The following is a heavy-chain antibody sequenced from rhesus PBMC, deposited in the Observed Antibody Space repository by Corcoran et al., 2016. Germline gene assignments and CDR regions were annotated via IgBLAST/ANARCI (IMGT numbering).Heavy chain of an antibody. J-gene: IGHJ5-2*02. CDR1: GFPFSSYG. V-gene: IGHV3S5*01. D-gene: IGHD4-23*01. CDR2: INSGGGNT. CDR3: AKDGSNYGPALDV. Sequence: EAQLVETGGGLVQPGGSLRLSCAASGFPFSSYGMQWVRQAPGKGLEWIAGINSGGGNTYYADSVKGRFTISRDNSKNTLSLQMNSLRAEDTAVYSCAKDGSNYGPALDVWGRGVLVTVSS.